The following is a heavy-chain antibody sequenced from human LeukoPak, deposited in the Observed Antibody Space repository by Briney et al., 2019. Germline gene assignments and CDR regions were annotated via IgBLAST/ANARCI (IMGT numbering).Heavy chain of an antibody. CDR3: ARRARDDGSGFSYYFDY. Sequence: PGGSLRLSCAASGFTFSNYAMSWVRQAPGKGLEWVSAIGGTISGTYYADSVKGRFTISRDNSKHTLYLQMHSLRAEDAAVYYCARRARDDGSGFSYYFDYRGQGTLVTVSS. J-gene: IGHJ4*02. CDR2: IGGTISGT. D-gene: IGHD3-22*01. V-gene: IGHV3-23*01. CDR1: GFTFSNYA.